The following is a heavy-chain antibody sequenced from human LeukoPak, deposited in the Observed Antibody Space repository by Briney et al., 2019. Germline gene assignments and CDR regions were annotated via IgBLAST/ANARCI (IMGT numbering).Heavy chain of an antibody. D-gene: IGHD3-10*01. V-gene: IGHV1-69*06. J-gene: IGHJ4*02. Sequence: SVKVSSKASGGTFSSYAISWVRQAPGQGLEWMGGIIPIFGTANYAQKFQGRVTITADKSTSTAYMELSSLRSEDTAVYYCASVPVRGVIMHDLYDYWGQGTLVTVSS. CDR1: GGTFSSYA. CDR2: IIPIFGTA. CDR3: ASVPVRGVIMHDLYDY.